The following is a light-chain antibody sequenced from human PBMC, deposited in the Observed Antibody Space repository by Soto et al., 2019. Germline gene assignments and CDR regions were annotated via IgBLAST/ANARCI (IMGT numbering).Light chain of an antibody. V-gene: IGKV1-27*01. Sequence: DIQMTQSPSSLSASVGDRVTITCRASQGIRNYLAWYQQKPGKVPKLLIYAASTLQSGVPSRFSGSGSGTDFTLTISSLQPEVVATYCCQKYNSAPWTFCQGTKVEIK. J-gene: IGKJ1*01. CDR3: QKYNSAPWT. CDR2: AAS. CDR1: QGIRNY.